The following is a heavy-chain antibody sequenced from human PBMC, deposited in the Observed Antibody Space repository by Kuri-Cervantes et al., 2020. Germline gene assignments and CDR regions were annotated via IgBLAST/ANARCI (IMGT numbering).Heavy chain of an antibody. CDR3: AKDSSPLIAAALDY. CDR1: GFTFDDYA. D-gene: IGHD6-25*01. V-gene: IGHV3-9*01. Sequence: SLKISCAASGFTFDDYAMHWVRQAPGKGLEWVSGISWNSGSIGYADSVKGRFTISRDNAKNSLYLQMNSLRAEDTALYYCAKDSSPLIAAALDYWGQGTRGTVSS. J-gene: IGHJ4*02. CDR2: ISWNSGSI.